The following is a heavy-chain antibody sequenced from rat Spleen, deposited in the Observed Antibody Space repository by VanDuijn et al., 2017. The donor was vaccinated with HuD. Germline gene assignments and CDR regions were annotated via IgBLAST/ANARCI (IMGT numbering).Heavy chain of an antibody. CDR1: GFTFNNYW. J-gene: IGHJ4*01. CDR3: ARHMDA. Sequence: EVQLVESGGGLVQPGRSLKLSCVASGFTFNNYWMTWIRQAPGKGLEWVASITNTGGSTYYGDSVKGRFTISRDNAKSTLYLQMNSLRSEDTATYHCARHMDAWGQGASVTVSS. CDR2: ITNTGGST. V-gene: IGHV5-31*01.